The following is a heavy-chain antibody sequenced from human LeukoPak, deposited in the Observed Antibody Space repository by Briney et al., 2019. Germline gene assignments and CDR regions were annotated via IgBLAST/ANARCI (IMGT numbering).Heavy chain of an antibody. Sequence: SETLSLTCAVSGASIRSGDYYWSWIRQPPGKGLEWIGYIYDSGSTYYNPSLKSRITISVDTSENRFSLKLSSVTATDTAVYYCARDCSGGSCYGAFDIWGQGTMVTVSS. D-gene: IGHD2-15*01. J-gene: IGHJ3*02. V-gene: IGHV4-30-4*01. CDR1: GASIRSGDYY. CDR3: ARDCSGGSCYGAFDI. CDR2: IYDSGST.